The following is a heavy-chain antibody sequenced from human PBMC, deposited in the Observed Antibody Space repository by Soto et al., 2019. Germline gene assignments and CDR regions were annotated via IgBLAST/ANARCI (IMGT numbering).Heavy chain of an antibody. J-gene: IGHJ4*02. CDR1: GFTFSTYD. D-gene: IGHD2-15*01. Sequence: GGSLRLSCAVSGFTFSTYDMHWVRQAPRKGLEWVAVVSYDTAYENYADSVKGRFTISRDNSKNIFYLQMNSLRAEDTAVYYCAKVSISKSSAVTFDSWGRGTLVTVSS. CDR2: VSYDTAYE. CDR3: AKVSISKSSAVTFDS. V-gene: IGHV3-30*18.